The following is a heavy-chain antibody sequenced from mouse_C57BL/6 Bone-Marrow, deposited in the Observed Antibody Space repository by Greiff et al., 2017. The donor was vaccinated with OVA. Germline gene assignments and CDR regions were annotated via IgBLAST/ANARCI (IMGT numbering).Heavy chain of an antibody. J-gene: IGHJ4*01. V-gene: IGHV1-52*01. D-gene: IGHD1-1*01. CDR1: GYTFTSYW. Sequence: VKLQQPGAELVRPGSSVKLSCKASGYTFTSYWMHWVKQRPIQGLEWIGNIDPSDSETHYNQKFKDKATLTVDKSSSTAYMQLSSLTSEDSAVYYCARDYYYGDYYAMDYWGQGTSVTVSS. CDR3: ARDYYYGDYYAMDY. CDR2: IDPSDSET.